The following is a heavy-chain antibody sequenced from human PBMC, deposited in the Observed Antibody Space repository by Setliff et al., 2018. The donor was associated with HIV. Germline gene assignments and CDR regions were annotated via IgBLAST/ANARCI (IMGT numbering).Heavy chain of an antibody. J-gene: IGHJ4*02. V-gene: IGHV3-48*03. CDR2: ISTSGSTI. Sequence: GGSLRLSCTASGFTLSYYSMNWVRQAPGKGLEWISYISTSGSTIYYADSVKGRFTISRDNAKNSLYLQMNSLRSEDTAVYYCAREGPQTGDHSLALFWGQGTVVTVSS. CDR1: GFTLSYYS. CDR3: AREGPQTGDHSLALF. D-gene: IGHD7-27*01.